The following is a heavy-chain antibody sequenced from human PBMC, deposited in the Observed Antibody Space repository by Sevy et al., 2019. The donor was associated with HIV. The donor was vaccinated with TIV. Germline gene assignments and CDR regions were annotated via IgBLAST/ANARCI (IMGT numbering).Heavy chain of an antibody. CDR3: AKERIWELGAAFDI. D-gene: IGHD1-26*01. V-gene: IGHV3-23*01. J-gene: IGHJ3*02. Sequence: GGSLRLSCAASGFTFTSYAMSWVRQTPGKGLEWVSGLRGGGGSPFDADAGKGRFTIARENSKNTLYLQMNSLRAEDTALYYCAKERIWELGAAFDIWGQGTMVTVSS. CDR2: LRGGGGSP. CDR1: GFTFTSYA.